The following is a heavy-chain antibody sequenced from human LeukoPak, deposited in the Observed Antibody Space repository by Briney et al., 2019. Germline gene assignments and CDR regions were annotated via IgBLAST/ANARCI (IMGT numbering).Heavy chain of an antibody. V-gene: IGHV4-39*01. CDR3: ASRWSTRGEGYYFDY. CDR1: GGSISSSSYY. Sequence: PSETLSLTCTVSGGSISSSSYYWGWIRQPPGKGLEWIGSIYYSGSTYYNPSLKSRVSISVDTSKNQFSLKLSSVTAADTAVYYCASRWSTRGEGYYFDYWGQGTLVTVSS. CDR2: IYYSGST. J-gene: IGHJ4*02.